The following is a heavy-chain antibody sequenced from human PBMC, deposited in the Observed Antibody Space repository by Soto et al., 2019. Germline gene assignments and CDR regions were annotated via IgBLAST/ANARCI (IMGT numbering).Heavy chain of an antibody. CDR3: ASNPRYRSGGSCYPRLSSQGLGY. Sequence: QVQLQQWGAGLLKPSETLSLTCAVYGGSFSGYYWSWIRQPPGKGLEWIGEINHSGSTNYNPSLKSRVTISVDTSKNQFSLKLSSVTAADTAVYYCASNPRYRSGGSCYPRLSSQGLGYWGQGTLVTVSS. V-gene: IGHV4-34*01. CDR1: GGSFSGYY. CDR2: INHSGST. D-gene: IGHD2-15*01. J-gene: IGHJ4*02.